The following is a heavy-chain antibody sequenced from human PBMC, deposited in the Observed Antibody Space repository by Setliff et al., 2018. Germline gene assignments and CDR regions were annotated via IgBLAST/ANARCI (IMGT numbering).Heavy chain of an antibody. V-gene: IGHV1-2*02. Sequence: GASVKVSCKASGYTFTGYYMHWVRQAPGQGPEWMGWINPNSGGTNYAQKFQARVTMTRDPSNSTAYMELNSLRSDDTAVYYCVRLGAIPEPATGVLGWGQGTLVTVSS. CDR2: INPNSGGT. D-gene: IGHD2-2*02. CDR1: GYTFTGYY. CDR3: VRLGAIPEPATGVLG. J-gene: IGHJ4*02.